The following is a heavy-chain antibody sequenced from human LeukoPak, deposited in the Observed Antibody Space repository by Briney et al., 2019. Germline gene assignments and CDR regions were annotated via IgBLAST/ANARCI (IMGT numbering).Heavy chain of an antibody. D-gene: IGHD4-23*01. CDR1: GFTFSSYS. CDR2: ISSSSYI. V-gene: IGHV3-21*01. J-gene: IGHJ4*02. CDR3: AREMTTVVTPSSYFDY. Sequence: AGGSLRLSCAASGFTFSSYSMNWVRQAPGKGLEWVSSISSSSYIYYADSMKGRFTISRDNAKNSLYLQMNSLRAEDTAVYYCAREMTTVVTPSSYFDYWGQGTLVTVSS.